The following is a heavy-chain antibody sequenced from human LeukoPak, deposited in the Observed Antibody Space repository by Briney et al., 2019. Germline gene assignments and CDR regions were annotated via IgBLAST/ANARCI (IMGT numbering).Heavy chain of an antibody. CDR2: IIPIFGTA. J-gene: IGHJ4*02. V-gene: IGHV1-69*06. CDR1: GGTFSSYA. D-gene: IGHD2-15*01. Sequence: GASVRVSCKASGGTFSSYAISWVRQAPGQGLEWMGRIIPIFGTANYAQKFQGRVTITADKSTSTAYMELSSLRSEDTAVYYCARDWGYCSGGSCYSPFDYWGQGTLVTVSS. CDR3: ARDWGYCSGGSCYSPFDY.